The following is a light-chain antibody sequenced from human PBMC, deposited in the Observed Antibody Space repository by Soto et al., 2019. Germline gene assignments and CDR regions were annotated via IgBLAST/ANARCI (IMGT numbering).Light chain of an antibody. V-gene: IGLV2-14*01. CDR2: DVN. J-gene: IGLJ2*01. CDR3: SSYTSSIS. Sequence: QSVLTQPASVSGSPGQSITISCTGTSSDVGGYNYVSWYQQHPGKAPKLMIYDVNTRPSGVSNRFSGSKSGNTASLTISGLQAEDEADYYCSSYTSSISFGGGTTLTVL. CDR1: SSDVGGYNY.